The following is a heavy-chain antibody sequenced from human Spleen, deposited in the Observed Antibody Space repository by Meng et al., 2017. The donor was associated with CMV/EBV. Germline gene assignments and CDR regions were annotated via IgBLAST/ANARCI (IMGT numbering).Heavy chain of an antibody. J-gene: IGHJ4*02. CDR2: IRNRPYRGTT. CDR1: GFTFDSYA. D-gene: IGHD4-11*01. CDR3: IGGAYNY. V-gene: IGHV3-49*04. Sequence: GESLKISCTASGFTFDSYAMSWVRQAPGKGLEWLGLIRNRPYRGTTEYAASVKGRFTISRDDSKSIAYLQMNSLKTEDTAVYYCIGGAYNYWGQGTLVTVSS.